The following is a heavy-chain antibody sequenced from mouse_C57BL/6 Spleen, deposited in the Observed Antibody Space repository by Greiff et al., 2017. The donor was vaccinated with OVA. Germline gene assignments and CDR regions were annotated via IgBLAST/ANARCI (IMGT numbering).Heavy chain of an antibody. Sequence: VQLKESGPELVKPGASVKIPCKASGYTFTDYNMDWVKQSHGKSLEWIGDINPNNGGTIYNQKFKGKATLTVDKSSSTDYMELRSLTSEDTAVYYCARGGLLRSFDYWGQGTTLTVSS. V-gene: IGHV1-18*01. J-gene: IGHJ2*01. CDR1: GYTFTDYN. CDR3: ARGGLLRSFDY. D-gene: IGHD1-1*01. CDR2: INPNNGGT.